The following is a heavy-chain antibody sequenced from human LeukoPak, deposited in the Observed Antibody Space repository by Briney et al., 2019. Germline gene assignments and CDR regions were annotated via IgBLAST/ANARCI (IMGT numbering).Heavy chain of an antibody. V-gene: IGHV1-2*02. CDR1: GYTFTGYY. CDR3: ARRSDYCSSTSCSNYYYYGLDV. D-gene: IGHD2-2*01. J-gene: IGHJ6*02. CDR2: INPKSGVT. Sequence: ASVKVSCKASGYTFTGYYMHWVRQAPGQGLEWMGWINPKSGVTVYAQTFQGRVTLTRDTSISTAYMDLSRLRSDDTAVYYCARRSDYCSSTSCSNYYYYGLDVWGQGTTVTVSS.